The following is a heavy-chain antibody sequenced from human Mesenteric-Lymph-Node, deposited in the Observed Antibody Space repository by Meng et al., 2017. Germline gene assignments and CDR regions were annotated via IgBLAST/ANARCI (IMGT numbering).Heavy chain of an antibody. D-gene: IGHD5-18*01. CDR1: GFTFSSYG. CDR2: IWYDGSNK. J-gene: IGHJ4*02. V-gene: IGHV3-33*01. Sequence: GESLKISCAASGFTFSSYGMHWVRQAPGKGLEWVAVIWYDGSNKYYADSVKGRFTISRDNSKNTLYLQMNSLRAEDTAVYYCARDPDSYGYVKLFDYWGQGTLVTVSS. CDR3: ARDPDSYGYVKLFDY.